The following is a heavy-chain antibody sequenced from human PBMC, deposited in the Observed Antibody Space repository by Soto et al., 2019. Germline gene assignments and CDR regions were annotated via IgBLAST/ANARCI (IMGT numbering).Heavy chain of an antibody. Sequence: PGGSLRLSCTASGLTFSNYAMSWVRQAPGKGLEFVSFISGGGGSSYSADSVKGRFTVSRDNLKNTLSLQMNSLRVEDTAVYYCVKLLRSWYGHNALDVWGQGTTVTV. V-gene: IGHV3-23*01. CDR3: VKLLRSWYGHNALDV. J-gene: IGHJ6*02. D-gene: IGHD3-9*01. CDR2: ISGGGGSS. CDR1: GLTFSNYA.